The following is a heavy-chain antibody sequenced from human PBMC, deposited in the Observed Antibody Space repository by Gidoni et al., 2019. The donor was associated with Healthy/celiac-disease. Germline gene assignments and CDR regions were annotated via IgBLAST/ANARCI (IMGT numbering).Heavy chain of an antibody. Sequence: EVQLVESGGGLVQPGRSLRLSCTASGFTFGDYAMSWVRQAPGKGLEWVGFIRSKAYGGTTEYAASVKGRFTISRDDSKSIAYLQMNSLKTEDTAVYYCTMGAVRGPRDYYYGMDVWGQGTTVTVSS. J-gene: IGHJ6*02. CDR3: TMGAVRGPRDYYYGMDV. CDR2: IRSKAYGGTT. CDR1: GFTFGDYA. D-gene: IGHD3-10*01. V-gene: IGHV3-49*04.